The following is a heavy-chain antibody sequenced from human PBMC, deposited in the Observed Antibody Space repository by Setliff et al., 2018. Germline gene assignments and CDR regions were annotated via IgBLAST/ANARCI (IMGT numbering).Heavy chain of an antibody. CDR3: FGAGTWYY. V-gene: IGHV3-7*01. Sequence: GGSLRLSCGVSGFSVTNNEMSWVRPAPGKGLEWLASINPAGSEKYYVDSVKGRFTISRDNAKNSLSLQMNSLRTEDTAVYYCFGAGTWYYWGQGTLVTVSS. CDR1: GFSVTNNE. J-gene: IGHJ4*02. CDR2: INPAGSEK. D-gene: IGHD3-10*01.